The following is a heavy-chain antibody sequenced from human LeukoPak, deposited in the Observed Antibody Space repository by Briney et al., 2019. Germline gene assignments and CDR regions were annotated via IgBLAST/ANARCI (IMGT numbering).Heavy chain of an antibody. V-gene: IGHV1-69*05. CDR2: IIPIFGTA. J-gene: IGHJ4*02. D-gene: IGHD6-19*01. CDR3: ARAWVGSSGWYSPYYFDY. CDR1: GGTFSSYA. Sequence: ASVKVSCKASGGTFSSYAISWVRQAPGQGLEWMGGIIPIFGTANYAQKFQGSVTITTDESTSTAYMELSSLRSEDTAVYYCARAWVGSSGWYSPYYFDYWGQGTLVTVSS.